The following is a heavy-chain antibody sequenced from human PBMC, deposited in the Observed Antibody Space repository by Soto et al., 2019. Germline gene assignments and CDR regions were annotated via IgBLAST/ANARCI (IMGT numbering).Heavy chain of an antibody. D-gene: IGHD3-9*01. Sequence: KPSETLSLTCAVYGGSFSGYYWSWIRQPPGKWLEWIGEINHSGSTNYNPSLKSRVTISVDTSKNQFSLKLSSVTAADTAVYYCASAPRDILTGYYDFRWFDPWGQGTLVTVS. CDR2: INHSGST. J-gene: IGHJ5*02. V-gene: IGHV4-34*01. CDR1: GGSFSGYY. CDR3: ASAPRDILTGYYDFRWFDP.